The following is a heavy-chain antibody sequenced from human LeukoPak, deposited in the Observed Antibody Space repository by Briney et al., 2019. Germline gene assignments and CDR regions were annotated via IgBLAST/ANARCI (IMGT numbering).Heavy chain of an antibody. CDR1: GDSIIGYY. Sequence: SETLSLTSTVSGDSIIGYYWSWIRRSPGKGLEWIGYIHYSGSSNYNPSLQSRVTISLDTSRGHFSLKLSSATAADTAVYYCARGERLGPDFWGQGTLVTVSS. J-gene: IGHJ4*02. V-gene: IGHV4-59*01. CDR2: IHYSGSS. D-gene: IGHD1-1*01. CDR3: ARGERLGPDF.